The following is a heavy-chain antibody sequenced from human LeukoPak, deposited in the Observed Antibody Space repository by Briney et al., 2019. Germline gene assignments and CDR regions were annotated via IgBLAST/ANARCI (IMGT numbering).Heavy chain of an antibody. Sequence: GASVKVSGKASGGTFRKYGMSWVRQAPGQGLEWMGGIIPMFGKTNYAQKFQGRVTMTTDESTGTAYLELSKLRSEDTAVYYCAGGGVTVFHCYMDVWGKGTTVTVSS. CDR1: GGTFRKYG. J-gene: IGHJ6*03. D-gene: IGHD3-3*01. CDR2: IIPMFGKT. V-gene: IGHV1-69*05. CDR3: AGGGVTVFHCYMDV.